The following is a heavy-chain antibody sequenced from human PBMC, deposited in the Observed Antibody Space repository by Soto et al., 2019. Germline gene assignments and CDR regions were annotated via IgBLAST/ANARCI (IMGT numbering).Heavy chain of an antibody. CDR1: GYTLTELS. Sequence: ASVKVSCKVSGYTLTELSMHWVRQAPGKGLEWMGGFDPEDGETIYAQKFQGRVTMTEDTSTDTAYMELSSLRSEDTAAYYCARDQITFGGVHTNWFDPWGQGTLVTVSS. V-gene: IGHV1-24*01. J-gene: IGHJ5*02. CDR2: FDPEDGET. D-gene: IGHD3-16*01. CDR3: ARDQITFGGVHTNWFDP.